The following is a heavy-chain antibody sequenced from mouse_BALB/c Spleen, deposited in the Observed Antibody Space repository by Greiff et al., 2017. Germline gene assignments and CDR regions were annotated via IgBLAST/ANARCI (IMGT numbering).Heavy chain of an antibody. CDR2: ISYSGST. CDR1: GYSITSDYA. CDR3: ARLDYGSSFYYAMDY. V-gene: IGHV3-2*02. J-gene: IGHJ4*01. D-gene: IGHD1-1*01. Sequence: DVQLQESGPGLVKPSQSLSLTCTVTGYSITSDYAWNWIRQFPGNKLEWMGYISYSGSTSYNPSLKSRISITRDTSKNQFFLQLNSVTTEDTATYYCARLDYGSSFYYAMDYWGQGTSVTVSS.